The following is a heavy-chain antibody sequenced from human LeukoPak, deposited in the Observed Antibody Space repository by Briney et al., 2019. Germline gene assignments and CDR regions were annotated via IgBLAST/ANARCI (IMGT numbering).Heavy chain of an antibody. CDR1: GGSLSSYY. CDR3: ARGDYQNWFDP. V-gene: IGHV4-59*01. Sequence: SETLSLTCTVSGGSLSSYYWSWIRQPPGKGLEWIGYIYYSGSTNYNPSLKSRVTISVDTSKNQFSLKLSSVTAADTAVYYCARGDYQNWFDPWGQGTLVTVSS. CDR2: IYYSGST. D-gene: IGHD4-11*01. J-gene: IGHJ5*02.